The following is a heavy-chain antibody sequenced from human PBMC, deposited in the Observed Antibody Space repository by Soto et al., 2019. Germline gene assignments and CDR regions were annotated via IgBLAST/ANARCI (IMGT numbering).Heavy chain of an antibody. J-gene: IGHJ3*02. CDR2: IKEDGSLK. Sequence: GGTLRLSCAVSGFTFDDYWMTWVRQAPGKGLEWVTNIKEDGSLKYYVDSVKGRFTFSRDNAQNSLYVQMNSLRVEDTGIYYCAKDMNDFVPNDLYYDAFDIWGPVKMDTVSS. CDR1: GFTFDDYW. V-gene: IGHV3-7*04. D-gene: IGHD2-8*01. CDR3: AKDMNDFVPNDLYYDAFDI.